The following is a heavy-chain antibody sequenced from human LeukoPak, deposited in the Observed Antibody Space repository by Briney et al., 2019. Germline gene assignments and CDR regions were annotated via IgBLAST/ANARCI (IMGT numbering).Heavy chain of an antibody. CDR3: ARVAYTVDYDILTGYSTYYYYYYMDV. CDR2: ISSSSSYI. CDR1: GFTFSSYS. J-gene: IGHJ6*03. Sequence: GGSLRLSCAASGFTFSSYSMNWVRQAPGKGLEWVSSISSSSSYIYYADSVKGRFTISRDNAKNSLYLQMNSLRAEDTAVYYCARVAYTVDYDILTGYSTYYYYYYMDVWGKGTTVTISS. V-gene: IGHV3-21*04. D-gene: IGHD3-9*01.